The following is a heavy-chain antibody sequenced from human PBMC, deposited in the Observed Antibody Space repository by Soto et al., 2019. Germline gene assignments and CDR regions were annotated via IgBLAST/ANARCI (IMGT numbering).Heavy chain of an antibody. CDR3: ASDPNRGDYYYGMDV. Sequence: GGSLRLSCAASGFTFSSYAMHWVRQAPGKGLEWVAVISYDGSNKYYADSVKGRFTISRDNSKNTLYLQMNSLRAEDTAVYYCASDPNRGDYYYGMDVWGQGTTVTVSS. V-gene: IGHV3-30-3*01. J-gene: IGHJ6*02. CDR2: ISYDGSNK. CDR1: GFTFSSYA. D-gene: IGHD4-17*01.